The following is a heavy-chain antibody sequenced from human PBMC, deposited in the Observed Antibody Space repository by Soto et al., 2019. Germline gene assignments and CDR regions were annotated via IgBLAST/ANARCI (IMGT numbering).Heavy chain of an antibody. J-gene: IGHJ4*02. D-gene: IGHD6-19*01. V-gene: IGHV4-61*01. CDR2: IYYSGST. CDR3: AGTLWPSSGWPLYLDY. CDR1: GGSVSSGSYY. Sequence: QVQLQESGPGLVKPSETLSLTCTVSGGSVSSGSYYWSWIRQPPGKGLEWIGYIYYSGSTNYNPSLKSRVTISVDTSKNQFSLKLSSVTAADTAVYYCAGTLWPSSGWPLYLDYWGQGTLVTVSS.